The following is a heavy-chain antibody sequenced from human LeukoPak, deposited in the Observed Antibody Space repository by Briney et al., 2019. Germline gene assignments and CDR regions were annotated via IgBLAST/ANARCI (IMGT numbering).Heavy chain of an antibody. CDR1: GGTFSSYA. CDR2: IIPIFGTA. Sequence: GASVKVSCKASGGTFSSYAISWVRQAPGQGLEWMGGIIPIFGTANYAQKFQGRVTITADKSTSTAYMELSSLRSEDTAVYYCATIPHDSSGYLRGRYNWFDPWGQGTLVTVSS. V-gene: IGHV1-69*06. J-gene: IGHJ5*02. D-gene: IGHD3-22*01. CDR3: ATIPHDSSGYLRGRYNWFDP.